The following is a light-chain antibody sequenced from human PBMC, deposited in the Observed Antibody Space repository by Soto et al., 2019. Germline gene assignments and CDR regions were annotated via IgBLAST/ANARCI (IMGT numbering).Light chain of an antibody. V-gene: IGKV4-1*01. J-gene: IGKJ4*01. Sequence: DIVMTQSPDSLTVPLGERATINCKSSQSLWYNSNNKNYLAWYQQKPGQPPKVVIFWASTREAGVPDRFSGSWSGTDFTLTISSLQAEDVAVYYCHQYFSIPLTFGGGTKVEIK. CDR2: WAS. CDR3: HQYFSIPLT. CDR1: QSLWYNSNNKNY.